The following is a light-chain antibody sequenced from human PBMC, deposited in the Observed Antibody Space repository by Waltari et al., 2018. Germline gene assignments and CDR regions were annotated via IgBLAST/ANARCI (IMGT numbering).Light chain of an antibody. Sequence: DIQMTQSPSTLSASVGDRVTISGRASQRVGTWLAWYQQKPGKAPKLLIYMAYSLDSGVPSRFSGSGSGTDFTLTISSLQPDDFATYSCQQYSSFSTFGQGTKV. CDR3: QQYSSFST. CDR1: QRVGTW. J-gene: IGKJ2*01. V-gene: IGKV1-5*03. CDR2: MAY.